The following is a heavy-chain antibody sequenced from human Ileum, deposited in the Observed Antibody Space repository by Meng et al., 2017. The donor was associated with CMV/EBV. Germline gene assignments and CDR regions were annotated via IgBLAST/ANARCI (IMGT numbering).Heavy chain of an antibody. CDR1: GALSGYV. CDR2: IIPRFGST. D-gene: IGHD4/OR15-4a*01. J-gene: IGHJ4*02. Sequence: GALSGYVIIWVRQAPGQGLEGIGGIIPRFGSTNYARKFRGGDTITRDESRTTADMELTNLRSEDTAGYFCMGGILGIIDYGTSSFDYWGQGTLVTVSS. CDR3: MGGILGIIDYGTSSFDY. V-gene: IGHV1-69*05.